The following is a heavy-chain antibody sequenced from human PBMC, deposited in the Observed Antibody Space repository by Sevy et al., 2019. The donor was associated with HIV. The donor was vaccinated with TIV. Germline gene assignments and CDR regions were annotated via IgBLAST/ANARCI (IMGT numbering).Heavy chain of an antibody. Sequence: ASVKVSCKASGYFFTGYYLHWVRQTPGQGLEWLGRINPNSGGTNYAQNFQGRVTMTRATSISTAYMELSRLRSDDTAVYYCARGGGYSSGWWTFDYWGQGTLVTVSS. D-gene: IGHD6-19*01. CDR2: INPNSGGT. CDR3: ARGGGYSSGWWTFDY. V-gene: IGHV1-2*06. CDR1: GYFFTGYY. J-gene: IGHJ4*02.